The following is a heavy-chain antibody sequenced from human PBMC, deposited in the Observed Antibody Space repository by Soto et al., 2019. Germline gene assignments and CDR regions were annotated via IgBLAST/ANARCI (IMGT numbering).Heavy chain of an antibody. D-gene: IGHD3-3*01. J-gene: IGHJ4*02. CDR2: ISSSSRTI. Sequence: EVQLVESGGGLIQPGGSLRLSCEASGFSFSDSGMNWVRRAPGKGLEWISYISSSSRTIYYAASVEGRFTVSRDNVKSSVHLQMNSLGGEDTGVYYCARTRMEWALYFDNWGRGTLVTVSS. CDR3: ARTRMEWALYFDN. V-gene: IGHV3-48*01. CDR1: GFSFSDSG.